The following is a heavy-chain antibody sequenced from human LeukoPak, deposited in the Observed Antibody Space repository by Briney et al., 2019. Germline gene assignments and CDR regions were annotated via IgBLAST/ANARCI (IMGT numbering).Heavy chain of an antibody. Sequence: PSGILPLTCAVSGASISSDKWWSWVRQPPGKGLEWIGEINHSGNTNYSPSLKSRVTMSTDKSKNEFSLRLTSVTAADTAVYYCARAGVWLPAVWGQGTLVTVSS. CDR1: GASISSDKW. V-gene: IGHV4-4*02. D-gene: IGHD3-9*01. CDR3: ARAGVWLPAV. CDR2: INHSGNT. J-gene: IGHJ4*02.